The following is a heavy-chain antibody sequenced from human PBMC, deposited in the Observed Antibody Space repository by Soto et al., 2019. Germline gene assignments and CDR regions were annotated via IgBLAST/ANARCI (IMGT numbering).Heavy chain of an antibody. CDR1: GGTFSSYA. J-gene: IGHJ6*02. D-gene: IGHD6-13*01. CDR2: IIPIFGTA. V-gene: IGHV1-69*13. Sequence: ASVKVSCKASGGTFSSYAISWVRQAPGQGLEWMGGIIPIFGTANYAQKFQGRVTITADESTSTAYMELSSLRSEDTAVYYCASKSSSSGYGLPWYYYGMDVWGQGTTVTVSS. CDR3: ASKSSSSGYGLPWYYYGMDV.